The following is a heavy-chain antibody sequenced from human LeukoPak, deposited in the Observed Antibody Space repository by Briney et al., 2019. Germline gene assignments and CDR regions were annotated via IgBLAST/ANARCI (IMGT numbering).Heavy chain of an antibody. CDR1: GCTFTSYW. D-gene: IGHD6-6*01. CDR3: ARLIVGSSSTGWFDP. Sequence: GESLKISCQSSGCTFTSYWIGWVRQMPGKGLQWMGIIYPGDSDTTYSPSFQGQVTISADKSISTAYLQWSSLKASDTAIYYCARLIVGSSSTGWFDPWGQGTLVTVSS. J-gene: IGHJ5*02. CDR2: IYPGDSDT. V-gene: IGHV5-51*01.